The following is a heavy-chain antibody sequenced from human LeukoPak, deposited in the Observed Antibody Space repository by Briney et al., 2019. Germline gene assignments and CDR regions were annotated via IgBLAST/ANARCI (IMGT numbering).Heavy chain of an antibody. CDR3: ASAYGDNWFDH. J-gene: IGHJ5*02. Sequence: SETLSLTCIVSGGSISNYYWSWVRQPPGQRLEWIGQISYTWTTTYNPYLKSRVTISEDTSKNHISLKRTSVTAADTAVYYSASAYGDNWFDHWGQGTLVTVSS. CDR1: GGSISNYY. D-gene: IGHD4-17*01. CDR2: ISYTWTT. V-gene: IGHV4-59*01.